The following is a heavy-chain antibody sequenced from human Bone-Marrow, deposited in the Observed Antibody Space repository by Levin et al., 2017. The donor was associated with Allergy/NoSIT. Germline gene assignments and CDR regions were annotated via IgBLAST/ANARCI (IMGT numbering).Heavy chain of an antibody. CDR1: GGYLNNYN. Sequence: SQTLSLTCTVSGGYLNNYNWSWVRQPAGKGLEWIGRIYGSGTSTYNPSLQSRVTMSLDTSKNQFSVRLSSVTAADTAVYYCARDGIVGSTRFDCWGQGTLVTVSS. D-gene: IGHD1-26*01. V-gene: IGHV4-4*07. CDR3: ARDGIVGSTRFDC. J-gene: IGHJ4*02. CDR2: IYGSGTS.